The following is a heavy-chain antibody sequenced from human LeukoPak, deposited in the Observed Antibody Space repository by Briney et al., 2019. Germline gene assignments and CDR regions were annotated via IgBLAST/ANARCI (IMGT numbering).Heavy chain of an antibody. Sequence: GGSLRLSCAASGFTLRYGMSWVRQAPGKGLEWVSAISGSGGSTYYADSVKGRFTISRDNSKNTLYLQMNSLRAEDTAVYYCAKDYYYGSGSYYNVPGAFDIWAKGQWSPSLQ. V-gene: IGHV3-23*01. J-gene: IGHJ3*02. CDR2: ISGSGGST. CDR1: GFTLRYG. D-gene: IGHD3-10*01. CDR3: AKDYYYGSGSYYNVPGAFDI.